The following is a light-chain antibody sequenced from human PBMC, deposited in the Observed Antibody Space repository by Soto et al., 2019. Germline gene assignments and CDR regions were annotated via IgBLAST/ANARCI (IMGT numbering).Light chain of an antibody. V-gene: IGLV2-14*01. Sequence: QSALTQPDSVSGSPGQSITISCTGTSSDVGGYNYVSWYQQHPGKAPKLMIYEVSNRPSGVSNRFSGSKSGNTASLTISGLQAEDEADYYCSSYTSSSTLVGGGTKLTVL. J-gene: IGLJ2*01. CDR1: SSDVGGYNY. CDR3: SSYTSSSTL. CDR2: EVS.